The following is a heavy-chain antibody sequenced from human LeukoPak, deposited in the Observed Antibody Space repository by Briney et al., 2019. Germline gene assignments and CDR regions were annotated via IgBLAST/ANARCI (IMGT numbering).Heavy chain of an antibody. V-gene: IGHV3-23*01. CDR2: ISGSGDST. CDR3: AKVDCGTSCCYK. D-gene: IGHD2-2*02. CDR1: GFTFRSYA. Sequence: GGSLRLSCAASGFTFRSYAMSWVRRAPGKWLEWVSAISGSGDSTYYADSVKGRFSIPRDDSKNTVHLQMNSLRAEDTAVYYCAKVDCGTSCCYKWGQGTLVTVSS. J-gene: IGHJ4*02.